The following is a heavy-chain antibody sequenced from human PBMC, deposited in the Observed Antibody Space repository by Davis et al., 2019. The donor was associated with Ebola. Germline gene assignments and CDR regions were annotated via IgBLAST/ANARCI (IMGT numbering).Heavy chain of an antibody. V-gene: IGHV1-69*04. J-gene: IGHJ4*02. D-gene: IGHD1-26*01. CDR2: IIPILGIA. CDR3: ARAPGEWELLYFDY. Sequence: SVKVSCKASGGTFSSYAISWVRQAPGQGLGWMGRIIPILGIANYAQKFQGRVTITADKSTSTAYMELSSLRSEDTAVYYCARAPGEWELLYFDYWGQGTLVTVSS. CDR1: GGTFSSYA.